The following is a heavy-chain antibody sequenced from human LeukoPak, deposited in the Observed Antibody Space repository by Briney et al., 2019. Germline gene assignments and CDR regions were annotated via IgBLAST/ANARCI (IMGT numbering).Heavy chain of an antibody. V-gene: IGHV1-46*01. CDR1: GYTFTSYY. Sequence: AASVKVSCKASGYTFTSYYMHWVRQAPGQGLEWMGIINPSGGSTSYAQKFQGRVTMTRDMSTSTVYMELSSLRSDDTAVYYCARVGYCSSTSCYVVDYYYYYMDVWGKGTTVTVSS. CDR2: INPSGGST. CDR3: ARVGYCSSTSCYVVDYYYYYMDV. D-gene: IGHD2-2*01. J-gene: IGHJ6*03.